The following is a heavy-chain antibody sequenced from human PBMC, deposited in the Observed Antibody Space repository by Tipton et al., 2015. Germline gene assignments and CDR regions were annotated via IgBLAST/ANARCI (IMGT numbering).Heavy chain of an antibody. V-gene: IGHV4-61*01. CDR1: GGSVSSGSYY. D-gene: IGHD6-19*01. CDR2: IYYSGST. CDR3: VRGQWPGWELPPSG. Sequence: TLSLTCTVSGGSVSSGSYYWNWIRQPPGKGLEWIGYIYYSGSTNYNPSLKSRVTISVDTSKNQFSLKLSSVTAADTAVYYCVRGQWPGWELPPSGWGQGSLVTVSS. J-gene: IGHJ4*02.